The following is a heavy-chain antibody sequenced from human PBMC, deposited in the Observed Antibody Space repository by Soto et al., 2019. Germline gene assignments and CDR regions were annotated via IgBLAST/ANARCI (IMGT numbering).Heavy chain of an antibody. D-gene: IGHD3-16*01. J-gene: IGHJ4*02. Sequence: EEQLVESGGDLVQPGGSLRLSCAASGFTVSNNYMSWVRQAPGKGLEWASLIYSGGSTYYADSVKGRFTISRDSSKNTRYLQMNSLRAEYTAMYYCAAYSHKGYWGQGTLVTVSS. CDR2: IYSGGST. CDR3: AAYSHKGY. V-gene: IGHV3-66*01. CDR1: GFTVSNNY.